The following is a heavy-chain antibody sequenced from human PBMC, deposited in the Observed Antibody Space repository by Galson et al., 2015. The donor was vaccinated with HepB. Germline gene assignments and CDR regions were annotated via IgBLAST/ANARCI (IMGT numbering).Heavy chain of an antibody. CDR1: GGSISSGAYY. CDR2: IYYSGSI. Sequence: LTCIVAGGSISSGAYYWCWIRQLPGKGLEWIGYIYYSGSIYYNPSLKSRVTISIDTSKNQFSLKLSSVTAADTAVYYCARTNGRDDAFDIWGQGTMVTVSS. V-gene: IGHV4-31*03. D-gene: IGHD2-8*01. J-gene: IGHJ3*02. CDR3: ARTNGRDDAFDI.